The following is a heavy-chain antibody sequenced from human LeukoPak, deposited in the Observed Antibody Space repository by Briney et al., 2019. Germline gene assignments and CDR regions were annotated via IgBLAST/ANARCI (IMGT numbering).Heavy chain of an antibody. Sequence: GGSLRLSWAASGFTFSSLRMHLVRQAPGKGLEWVGLIWYDGSNKYYADSVKGRFTISRDNSKHTLYLQMNSLRAEDTAVYYCARDTSGGDAFDIWGQGTMVTVSS. CDR3: ARDTSGGDAFDI. CDR1: GFTFSSLR. J-gene: IGHJ3*02. CDR2: IWYDGSNK. D-gene: IGHD1-14*01. V-gene: IGHV3-33*01.